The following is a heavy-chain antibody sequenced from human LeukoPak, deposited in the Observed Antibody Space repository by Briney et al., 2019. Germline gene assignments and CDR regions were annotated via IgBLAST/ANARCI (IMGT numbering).Heavy chain of an antibody. D-gene: IGHD4-23*01. CDR1: GFTFSSYG. J-gene: IGHJ4*02. V-gene: IGHV3-30*18. CDR2: ISYDGSNK. CDR3: AKAPGGNSYYFDY. Sequence: GGSLRLSCAASGFTFSSYGMHWVRQAPGKGLEWVAVISYDGSNKYYADSVKGRFTISGDNSKNTLYLQMNSLRAEDTAVYYCAKAPGGNSYYFDYWGQGTLVTVSS.